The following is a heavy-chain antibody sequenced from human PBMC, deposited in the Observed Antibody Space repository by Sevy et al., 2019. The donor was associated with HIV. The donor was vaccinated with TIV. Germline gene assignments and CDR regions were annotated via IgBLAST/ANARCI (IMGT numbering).Heavy chain of an antibody. J-gene: IGHJ6*02. V-gene: IGHV3-11*06. CDR1: GFTFSDYY. Sequence: GGSLRLSCAASGFTFSDYYINWIRQAPGKGLEWVSYISGSSSYTNYADSVKGRFTISRDNFKNTLYLQMNTLRRDDTAAYFCTKDPPVYGDFPYGMDVWGQGTTVTVSS. CDR2: ISGSSSYT. CDR3: TKDPPVYGDFPYGMDV. D-gene: IGHD4-17*01.